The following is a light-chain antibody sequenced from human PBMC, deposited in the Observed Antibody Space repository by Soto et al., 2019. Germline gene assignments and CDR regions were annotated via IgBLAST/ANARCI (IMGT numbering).Light chain of an antibody. CDR3: QQYYSPQWM. Sequence: DIVMTQSPDSLAVSLGERATINCKSSQSVLYSSNNKNYVAWYQQKPGQPPKMLIYWASTRESGVPDRFSGSGSGTDFTLTISSLQAEDVAVYYCQQYYSPQWMFGQGTKVEIK. CDR1: QSVLYSSNNKNY. CDR2: WAS. J-gene: IGKJ1*01. V-gene: IGKV4-1*01.